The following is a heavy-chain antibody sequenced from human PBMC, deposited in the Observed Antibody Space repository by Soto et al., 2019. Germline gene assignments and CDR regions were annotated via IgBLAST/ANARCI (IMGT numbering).Heavy chain of an antibody. V-gene: IGHV1-18*01. CDR1: GYTFTSYG. Sequence: QVQLVQSGAEVKKPGASVKVSCKASGYTFTSYGISWVRQAPGQGLEWMGWISAYNGNTNYAQKLQGRVTMTTDTSTSTAYMELRSLRSDDTAVYYCARDGPYSRTRTGYYYYYGMDVWGQGTTVTVSS. J-gene: IGHJ6*02. CDR2: ISAYNGNT. D-gene: IGHD6-13*01. CDR3: ARDGPYSRTRTGYYYYYGMDV.